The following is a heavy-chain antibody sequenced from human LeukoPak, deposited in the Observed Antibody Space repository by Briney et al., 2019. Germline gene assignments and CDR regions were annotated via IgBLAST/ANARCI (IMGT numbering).Heavy chain of an antibody. Sequence: ASVKVSCQASGYTFVGYYMHWVRQAPGQGLEWMGWINPNSGDTNYAQKFQGRVTMNSDTSISTAYMKLSSLRSDDTAVYYCARVSEELVIDHWGQGTLVTVS. CDR2: INPNSGDT. CDR1: GYTFVGYY. J-gene: IGHJ4*02. CDR3: ARVSEELVIDH. V-gene: IGHV1-2*02. D-gene: IGHD2-8*02.